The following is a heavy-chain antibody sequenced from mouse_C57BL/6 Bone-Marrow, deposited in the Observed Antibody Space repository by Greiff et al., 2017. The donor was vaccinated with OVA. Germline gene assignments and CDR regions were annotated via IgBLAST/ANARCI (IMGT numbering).Heavy chain of an antibody. CDR3: ARHRGSSFDY. D-gene: IGHD1-1*01. J-gene: IGHJ2*01. CDR1: GFTFSDYY. Sequence: EVKVVESGGGLVQPGGSLKLSCAASGFTFSDYYMYWVRQTPEKRLEWVAYISNGGGSTYYPDTVKGRFTISRDNAKNTLYLQMSRLKSEDTAMYYCARHRGSSFDYWGQGTTLTVSS. V-gene: IGHV5-12*01. CDR2: ISNGGGST.